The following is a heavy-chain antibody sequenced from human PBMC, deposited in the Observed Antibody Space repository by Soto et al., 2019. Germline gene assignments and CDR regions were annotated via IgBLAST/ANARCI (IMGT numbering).Heavy chain of an antibody. CDR2: ISHDGHA. CDR1: GDSISDTRFY. V-gene: IGHV4-39*01. J-gene: IGHJ5*01. Sequence: SETLSLTCTVSGDSISDTRFYWGWVRQSPEKGLEWIGSISHDGHAYYNPSLKSRVTLFADTSRNQFSLTMKSVTVADTALYFCARHFYGDYLGGNWFDSWGQGALVTVSS. CDR3: ARHFYGDYLGGNWFDS. D-gene: IGHD4-17*01.